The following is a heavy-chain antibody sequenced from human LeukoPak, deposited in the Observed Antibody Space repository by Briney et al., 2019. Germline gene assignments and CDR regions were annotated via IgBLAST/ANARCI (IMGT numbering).Heavy chain of an antibody. CDR1: GGSISSYY. V-gene: IGHV4-4*07. Sequence: PSETLSLTCTVSGGSISSYYWSWIRQPAGKGLEWIGRIYTSGSTNYNPSLKSRVTMSVDTSKNQFSLKLSSVTAADTAVYYCARVGPTTVTTFQEVYYFDYWGQGTLVTVSS. CDR2: IYTSGST. D-gene: IGHD4-11*01. J-gene: IGHJ4*02. CDR3: ARVGPTTVTTFQEVYYFDY.